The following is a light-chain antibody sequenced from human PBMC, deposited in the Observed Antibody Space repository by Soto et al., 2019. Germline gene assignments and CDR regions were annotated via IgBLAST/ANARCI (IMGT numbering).Light chain of an antibody. Sequence: VLTQSPATLSLSPGERATLSCRASQSVSSYLAWYQQKPGQAPRLLIYDASNRATGIPARFSGSGSGTDFTLTITSLEPEDFAVYYCQHRSNWLAFGGGTKVDI. CDR2: DAS. CDR1: QSVSSY. CDR3: QHRSNWLA. V-gene: IGKV3-11*01. J-gene: IGKJ4*01.